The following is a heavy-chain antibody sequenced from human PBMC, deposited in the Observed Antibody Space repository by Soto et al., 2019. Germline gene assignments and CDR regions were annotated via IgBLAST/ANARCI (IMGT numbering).Heavy chain of an antibody. V-gene: IGHV4-61*01. J-gene: IGHJ4*02. CDR3: ARGLDYVGFDY. D-gene: IGHD4-17*01. Sequence: QVQLQESGPGLVKPSETLSLTYIVSGDSVSIGTYYWSWIRQPPGKGLEWLGYIYYRGSTNYNPSLKSRVTISIDTSRNQFSLKVNSVTAADTAVYYCARGLDYVGFDYWGQGTLVAVSS. CDR2: IYYRGST. CDR1: GDSVSIGTYY.